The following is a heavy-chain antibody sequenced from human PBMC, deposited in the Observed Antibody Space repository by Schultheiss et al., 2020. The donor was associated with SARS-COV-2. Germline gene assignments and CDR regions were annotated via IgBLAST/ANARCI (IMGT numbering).Heavy chain of an antibody. V-gene: IGHV3-48*04. J-gene: IGHJ5*02. CDR3: APRQHP. Sequence: GESLKISCAASGFTFSGSAMHWVRQAPGKGLEWVSYISSSGSTIYYADSVKGRFTISRDNAKNSLYLQMNSLRAEDTAVYYCAPRQHPWGQGTLVTVSS. CDR1: GFTFSGSA. CDR2: ISSSGSTI.